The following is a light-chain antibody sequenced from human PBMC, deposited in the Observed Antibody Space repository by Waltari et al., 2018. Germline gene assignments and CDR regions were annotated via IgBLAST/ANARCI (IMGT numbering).Light chain of an antibody. V-gene: IGKV3-11*01. CDR1: QSVSSN. CDR3: QQHANSHHS. CDR2: DAS. J-gene: IGKJ4*02. Sequence: EIVLTQSPATLSLSPGERATLSCRASQSVSSNLAWYQQKPGQPPRLLIHDASSRATDIPARFSGGGSGTDFTLTISSLEPEDFAVYYCQQHANSHHSFGRGTKVEIK.